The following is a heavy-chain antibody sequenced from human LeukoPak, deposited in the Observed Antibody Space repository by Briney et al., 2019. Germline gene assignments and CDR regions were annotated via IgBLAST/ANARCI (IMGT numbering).Heavy chain of an antibody. J-gene: IGHJ6*03. CDR3: ARDPSRGYNYYSYMDV. CDR1: GFTLSDYY. Sequence: GGSLRLSCAASGFTLSDYYMSWIRQAPGKGLEWVSYISGSSAAIYYADSVEGRFTISRDKAKNSLYLQMNSLRAEDTAVYYCARDPSRGYNYYSYMDVWGKGTTVTVSS. D-gene: IGHD6-13*01. V-gene: IGHV3-11*04. CDR2: ISGSSAAI.